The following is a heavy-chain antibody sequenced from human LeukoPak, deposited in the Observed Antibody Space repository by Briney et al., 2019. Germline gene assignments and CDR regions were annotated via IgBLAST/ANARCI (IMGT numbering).Heavy chain of an antibody. CDR2: ISDSGGST. Sequence: HPGGSLRLSCAAAGFTFSNYAIHWVRQAPGKGLEWVSAISDSGGSTYYADSVKGRFTISRDNSKNTLYLQMNSLRAGDTAVYYCAKFTAAAPWGWFDPWGQGTLVTVSS. D-gene: IGHD6-13*01. CDR1: GFTFSNYA. V-gene: IGHV3-23*01. CDR3: AKFTAAAPWGWFDP. J-gene: IGHJ5*02.